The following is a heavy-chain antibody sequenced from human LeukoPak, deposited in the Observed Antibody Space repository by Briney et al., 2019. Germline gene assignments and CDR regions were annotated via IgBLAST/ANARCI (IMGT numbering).Heavy chain of an antibody. CDR1: GYTFTGYY. CDR3: ARMIPQYFGSGSYDAFDI. J-gene: IGHJ3*02. Sequence: ASVKVSYKASGYTFTGYYMHWVRQAPGQGLEWMGRINPNSGGTNYAQKFQGRVTMTRDTSISTAYMELSRLRSDDTAVYYCARMIPQYFGSGSYDAFDIWGQGTMVTVSS. CDR2: INPNSGGT. V-gene: IGHV1-2*06. D-gene: IGHD3-10*01.